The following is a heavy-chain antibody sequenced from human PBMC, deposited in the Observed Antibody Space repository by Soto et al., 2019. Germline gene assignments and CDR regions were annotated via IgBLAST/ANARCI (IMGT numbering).Heavy chain of an antibody. CDR1: GFTFSTYW. Sequence: EVQLVESGGGLVQPGGSLRLSCAASGFTFSTYWMHWIRQVPGKGLEWVSRINSDASHTYYADSVKGRFTISRDNAQNTLHLELNSLRAEDTAVYYCVRDGSCITTSCYGNWFDPWGQGTLVTVSS. CDR3: VRDGSCITTSCYGNWFDP. V-gene: IGHV3-74*01. D-gene: IGHD2-2*01. CDR2: INSDASHT. J-gene: IGHJ5*02.